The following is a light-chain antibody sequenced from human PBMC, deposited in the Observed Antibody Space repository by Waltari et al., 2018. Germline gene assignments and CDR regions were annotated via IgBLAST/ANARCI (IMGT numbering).Light chain of an antibody. J-gene: IGKJ2*03. CDR2: GTS. Sequence: VILTQSPATLSLSPGERVTLSCRASQTVRGYLAWYQQKPGQAPRLLIYGTSSRATGIPDRFSGSGSGTEFTLTINSLEPEDFAVYHCQNYGDLIYSFGQGTKLDIK. V-gene: IGKV3-20*01. CDR3: QNYGDLIYS. CDR1: QTVRGY.